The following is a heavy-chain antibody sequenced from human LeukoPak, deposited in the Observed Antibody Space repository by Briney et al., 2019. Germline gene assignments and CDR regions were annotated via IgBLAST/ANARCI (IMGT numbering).Heavy chain of an antibody. V-gene: IGHV4-59*01. D-gene: IGHD5-24*01. CDR2: IYYSGST. J-gene: IGHJ4*02. CDR1: GGSLTNYY. CDR3: AREPVDGYIRYYFDN. Sequence: SETLSLTCTVSGGSLTNYYWSWIRQPPGKGLEWIGYIYYSGSTNYNPSLKSRVTISVDKSKNQVSLNLSSVTAADTAVYYCAREPVDGYIRYYFDNWGQGTLVTVSS.